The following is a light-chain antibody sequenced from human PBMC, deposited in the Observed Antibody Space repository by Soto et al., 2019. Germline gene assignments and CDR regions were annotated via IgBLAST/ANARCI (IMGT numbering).Light chain of an antibody. CDR3: QLYNSYSEA. V-gene: IGKV1-5*03. J-gene: IGKJ3*01. CDR2: KAS. CDR1: QSISSW. Sequence: DIQMTQSPSTLSASVGDIVTITCRASQSISSWLAWYQQKPGKAPKLLIYKASSLQSGVPSRFSGSGSGTEFTLTISSLQPDDFATYYCQLYNSYSEAFGHGTIVDI.